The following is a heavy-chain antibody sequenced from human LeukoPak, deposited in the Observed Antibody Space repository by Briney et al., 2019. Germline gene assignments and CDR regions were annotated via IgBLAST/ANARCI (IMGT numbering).Heavy chain of an antibody. V-gene: IGHV3-48*04. J-gene: IGHJ6*03. CDR1: GFTFSSYS. Sequence: SGGSLRLSCAASGFTFSSYSMSWIRQAPGKGLEWVSYISSSGSTIYYADSVKGRFTISRDNAKNSLYLQMNSLRAEDTAVYYCARGYYYYYYMDVWGKGTTVTVSS. CDR2: ISSSGSTI. CDR3: ARGYYYYYYMDV.